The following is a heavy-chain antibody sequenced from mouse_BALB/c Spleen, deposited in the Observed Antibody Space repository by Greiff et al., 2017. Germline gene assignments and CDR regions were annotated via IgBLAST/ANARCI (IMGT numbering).Heavy chain of an antibody. CDR3: ARWERYYFDY. CDR1: GYTFTDYA. V-gene: IGHV1S137*01. CDR2: ISTYYGDA. D-gene: IGHD4-1*01. Sequence: VQLQQSGAELVRPGVSVKISCKGSGYTFTDYAMHWVKQSHAKSLEWIGVISTYYGDASYNQKFKGKATMTVDKSSSTAYMELARLTSEDSAIYYCARWERYYFDYWGQGTTLTVSS. J-gene: IGHJ2*01.